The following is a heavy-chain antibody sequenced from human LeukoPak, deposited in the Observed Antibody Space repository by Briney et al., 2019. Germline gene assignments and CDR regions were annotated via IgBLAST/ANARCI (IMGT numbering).Heavy chain of an antibody. CDR2: ISGSGGST. J-gene: IGHJ5*02. D-gene: IGHD1-14*01. CDR1: GFTFSSYA. V-gene: IGHV3-23*01. Sequence: GGSLRLSCAASGFTFSSYAMSWVRQAPGKGLEWVSAISGSGGSTFYADSVKGRFTISRDNAKNSLYLQMNSLRAEDTAVYYCARVGTGDWFDPWGQGTLVTVSS. CDR3: ARVGTGDWFDP.